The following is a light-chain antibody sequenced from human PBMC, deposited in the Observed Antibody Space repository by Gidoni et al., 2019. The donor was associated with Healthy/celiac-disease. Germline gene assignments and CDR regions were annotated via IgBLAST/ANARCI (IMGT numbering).Light chain of an antibody. CDR3: MQALQTPPT. CDR2: LGS. Sequence: DIVMTQSPLSLPVTPGEPASISCRSSQSLLHSNGYNYLDWYLQKPGQSPQLLIYLGSNRASGVTDRFSGSGSGTDFTLKISRVEAEDVGVYYCMQALQTPPTFVQGTKLEIK. J-gene: IGKJ2*01. V-gene: IGKV2-28*01. CDR1: QSLLHSNGYNY.